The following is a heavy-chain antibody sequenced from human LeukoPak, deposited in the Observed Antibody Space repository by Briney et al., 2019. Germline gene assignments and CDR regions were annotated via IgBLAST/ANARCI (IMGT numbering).Heavy chain of an antibody. Sequence: GGSLRPSCEASGFTFRTTRMTWVRQAPGKGLEYVSTMSASGDSIHYADPVKGRFTISRDNAKNSLYLQMNDLRVEDTGVYYCAWLFYYYMDVWGKGTTVIVSS. D-gene: IGHD3-3*01. CDR2: MSASGDSI. CDR3: AWLFYYYMDV. V-gene: IGHV3-48*03. CDR1: GFTFRTTR. J-gene: IGHJ6*03.